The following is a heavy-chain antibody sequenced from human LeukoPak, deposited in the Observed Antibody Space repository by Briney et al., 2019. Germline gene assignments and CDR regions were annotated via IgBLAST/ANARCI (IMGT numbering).Heavy chain of an antibody. D-gene: IGHD1-1*01. CDR2: FDYSGST. Sequence: SETLSLTCTVSGGSISSRPYYWGWIRQPPGKGLEWLGSFDYSGSTYYNPSLKSRVTILVDTSKNQFSLKLSSVTAADTAVYYCATTTGGPYNWFDPWGQGTLVTVSS. V-gene: IGHV4-39*07. CDR1: GGSISSRPYY. J-gene: IGHJ5*02. CDR3: ATTTGGPYNWFDP.